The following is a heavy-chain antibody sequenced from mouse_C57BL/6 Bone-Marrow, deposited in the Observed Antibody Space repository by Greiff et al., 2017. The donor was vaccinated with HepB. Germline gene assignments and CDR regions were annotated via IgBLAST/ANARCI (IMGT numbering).Heavy chain of an antibody. V-gene: IGHV14-3*01. D-gene: IGHD1-1*01. CDR3: ALYYYGSSPYYFDY. CDR1: GFNIKNTY. J-gene: IGHJ2*01. Sequence: EVQWVESVAELVRPGASVKLSCTASGFNIKNTYMHWVKQRPEQGLEWIGRIDPANGNTKYAPKFQGKATITADTSSNTAYLQLSSLTSEDTAIYYCALYYYGSSPYYFDYWGQGTTLTVSS. CDR2: IDPANGNT.